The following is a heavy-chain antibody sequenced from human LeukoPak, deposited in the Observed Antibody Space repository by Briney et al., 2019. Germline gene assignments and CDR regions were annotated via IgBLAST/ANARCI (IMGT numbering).Heavy chain of an antibody. CDR1: GYTFTSYG. CDR2: ISAYNGNT. J-gene: IGHJ5*02. Sequence: ASVKVSCKASGYTFTSYGISWVRQAPGQGLEWMGWISAYNGNTNYAQKFQGRVTITADKSTSTAYMELSSLRSEDTAVYYCASGYSSSWTHNWFDPWGQGTLVTVSS. D-gene: IGHD6-13*01. CDR3: ASGYSSSWTHNWFDP. V-gene: IGHV1-18*01.